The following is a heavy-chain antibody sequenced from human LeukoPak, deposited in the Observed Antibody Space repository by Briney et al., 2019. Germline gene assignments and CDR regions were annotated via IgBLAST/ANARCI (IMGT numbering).Heavy chain of an antibody. Sequence: GGSLRLSCAASGFTFSSYSMNWVRQAPGKGLEWVSYISSSSSTIYYADSVKGRFTISRDNAKNSLYLQMNSLRAEDTAVYYCASNNLRGYSYGEYYFDYWGQGTLVTVSS. J-gene: IGHJ4*02. CDR3: ASNNLRGYSYGEYYFDY. V-gene: IGHV3-48*01. CDR2: ISSSSSTI. CDR1: GFTFSSYS. D-gene: IGHD5-18*01.